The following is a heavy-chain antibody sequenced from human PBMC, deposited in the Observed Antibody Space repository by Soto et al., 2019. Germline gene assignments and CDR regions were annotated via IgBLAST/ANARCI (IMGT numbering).Heavy chain of an antibody. Sequence: SETLSLTCTVSGGSVSSGSYYWSWIRQPPGKGLEWIGYIYYSGSTNYNPSLKSRVTISVDTSKNQFSLKLSSVTAADTAVYYCARSTEQLSSTAIDYWGQGALVTVSS. J-gene: IGHJ4*02. V-gene: IGHV4-61*01. CDR1: GGSVSSGSYY. CDR3: ARSTEQLSSTAIDY. CDR2: IYYSGST. D-gene: IGHD6-13*01.